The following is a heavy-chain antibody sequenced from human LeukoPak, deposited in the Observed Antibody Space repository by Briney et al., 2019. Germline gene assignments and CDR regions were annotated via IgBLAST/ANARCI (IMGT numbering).Heavy chain of an antibody. V-gene: IGHV4-34*01. D-gene: IGHD6-19*01. CDR3: ARGRERQWLVRRYFDY. Sequence: SETLSLTCAVYGGSFSGYYWSWIRQPPGRGLEWIGEINHSGSTNYNPSLKSRVTISVDTSKNQFSLKLSSVTAADTAVYYCARGRERQWLVRRYFDYWGQGTLVTVSS. CDR2: INHSGST. CDR1: GGSFSGYY. J-gene: IGHJ4*02.